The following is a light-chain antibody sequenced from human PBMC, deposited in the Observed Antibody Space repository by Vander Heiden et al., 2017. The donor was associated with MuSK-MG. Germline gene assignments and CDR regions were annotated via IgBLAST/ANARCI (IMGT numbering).Light chain of an antibody. V-gene: IGLV2-11*01. Sequence: QSALTQPRSVSGSPGQSVTISCTGTSSDVGGYNYVSWYQHHPGKAPKLMIYDVTKRPSGVPDRFSGSKSGNTASLTISGLQAEDEADYYCCSYAGRNIVVFGGGTKLTVL. CDR1: SSDVGGYNY. CDR2: DVT. CDR3: CSYAGRNIVV. J-gene: IGLJ2*01.